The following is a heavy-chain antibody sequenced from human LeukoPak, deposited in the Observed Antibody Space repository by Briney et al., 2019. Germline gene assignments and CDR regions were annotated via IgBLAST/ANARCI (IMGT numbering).Heavy chain of an antibody. CDR1: GFTLSSSW. D-gene: IGHD1-26*01. CDR2: IDGDGSTT. J-gene: IGHJ4*02. CDR3: AQGGSPGAFDY. Sequence: GESLRLSCAASGFTLSSSWMHWVRQVPGKGLVWVSCIDGDGSTTKYADSVKGRFTISRDNAKNTLYLQVNSLRAEDTAVYYCAQGGSPGAFDYWGQGTLVTVSS. V-gene: IGHV3-74*01.